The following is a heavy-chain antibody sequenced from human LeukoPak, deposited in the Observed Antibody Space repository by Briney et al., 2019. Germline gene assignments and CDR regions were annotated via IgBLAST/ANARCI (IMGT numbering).Heavy chain of an antibody. CDR3: ARDTGGVGYFDY. D-gene: IGHD1-14*01. CDR2: IYPGDSDT. Sequence: GESLKISCKGSGYTFTNYSIGWVRQMPGKGLEWMGIIYPGDSDTRYNTSSQGQVAISADKSIGTAYLQWGSLKASDTAMYYCARDTGGVGYFDYWGQVTLVTVSS. V-gene: IGHV5-51*01. J-gene: IGHJ4*02. CDR1: GYTFTNYS.